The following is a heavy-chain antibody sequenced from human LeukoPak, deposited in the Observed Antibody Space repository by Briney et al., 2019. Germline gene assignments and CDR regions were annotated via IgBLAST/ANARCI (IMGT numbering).Heavy chain of an antibody. Sequence: SGPALVKPTQTLTLTCTFSGFSLNASGMCVSWIRQPSGKALEWLARIDWDDDTYYSTSLNTRLTISKDTSKNQVVLTMTNMDPVDTATYYCARMNRGNYFDYWGQGTLVTVSS. V-gene: IGHV2-70*11. CDR2: IDWDDDT. CDR3: ARMNRGNYFDY. CDR1: GFSLNASGMC. J-gene: IGHJ4*02. D-gene: IGHD7-27*01.